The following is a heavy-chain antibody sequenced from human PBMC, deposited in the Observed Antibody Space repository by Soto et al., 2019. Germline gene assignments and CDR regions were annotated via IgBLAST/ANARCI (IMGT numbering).Heavy chain of an antibody. D-gene: IGHD5-12*01. V-gene: IGHV4-59*01. CDR2: IYYSGST. CDR3: ARDSGRHGVATIMDYYYYGMDV. Sequence: PSETLSLTYTVSGGSISSYYWSWIRQPPGKGLEWIGYIYYSGSTNYNPSLKSRVTISVDTSKNQFSLKLSSVTAADTAVYYCARDSGRHGVATIMDYYYYGMDVWGQGTTVTVSS. CDR1: GGSISSYY. J-gene: IGHJ6*02.